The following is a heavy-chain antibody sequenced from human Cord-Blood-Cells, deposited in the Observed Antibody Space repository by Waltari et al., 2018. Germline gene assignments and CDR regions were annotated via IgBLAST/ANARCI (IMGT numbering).Heavy chain of an antibody. CDR3: AGPANWNYYFDY. Sequence: QLQLQESGPGLVKPSETLSLTCTVSGGSISSSSSYWGWIRRPPGKGLEWIGSIYYSGSTYYNPSLKSRVTISVDTSKNQFSLKLSSVTAADTAVYYCAGPANWNYYFDYWGQGTLVTVSS. D-gene: IGHD1-7*01. V-gene: IGHV4-39*01. CDR1: GGSISSSSSY. CDR2: IYYSGST. J-gene: IGHJ4*02.